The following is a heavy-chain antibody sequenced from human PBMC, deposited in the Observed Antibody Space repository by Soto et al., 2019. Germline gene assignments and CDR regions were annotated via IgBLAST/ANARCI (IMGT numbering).Heavy chain of an antibody. J-gene: IGHJ5*02. D-gene: IGHD4-17*01. Sequence: ASVKVSCKASGYTFTSYGISWVRQAPGQGLEWMGWISAYNGNTNYAQKLQGRVTMTTDTSTSTAYMELSSLRSEDTAVYYCARSYGDYNWFDPWGQGTLVTVSS. CDR1: GYTFTSYG. CDR3: ARSYGDYNWFDP. CDR2: ISAYNGNT. V-gene: IGHV1-18*01.